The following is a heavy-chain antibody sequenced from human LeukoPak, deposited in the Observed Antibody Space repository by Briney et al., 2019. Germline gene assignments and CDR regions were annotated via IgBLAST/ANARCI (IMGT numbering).Heavy chain of an antibody. V-gene: IGHV3-30*04. Sequence: GGSLSLFCAASGFPFSSYAMHWVRQATGKGLEWVAVISYDGSNKHYADSVKGRFTISRDNSKNTLYLEMNSLRAEDTAVYYCARGPPMYSYGSSEYHYDYFNYWGQGTLVTVSS. D-gene: IGHD3-22*01. J-gene: IGHJ4*02. CDR2: ISYDGSNK. CDR3: ARGPPMYSYGSSEYHYDYFNY. CDR1: GFPFSSYA.